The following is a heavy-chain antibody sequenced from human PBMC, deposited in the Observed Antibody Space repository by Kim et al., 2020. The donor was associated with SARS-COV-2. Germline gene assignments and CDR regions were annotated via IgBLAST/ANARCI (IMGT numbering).Heavy chain of an antibody. J-gene: IGHJ4*02. D-gene: IGHD6-13*01. CDR3: ARAPGDSSLTLAHFDY. Sequence: SETLSLTCAVSGGSISSSNWWSWVRQPPGKGLEWIGEIYHSGSTNYNPSLKSRVTISVDKSKNQFSLKLSSVTAADTAVYYCARAPGDSSLTLAHFDYWGQGTLVTVSS. CDR2: IYHSGST. CDR1: GGSISSSNW. V-gene: IGHV4-4*02.